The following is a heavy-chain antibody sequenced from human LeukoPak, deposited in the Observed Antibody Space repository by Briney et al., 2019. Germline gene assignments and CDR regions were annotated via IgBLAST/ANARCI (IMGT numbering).Heavy chain of an antibody. V-gene: IGHV1-69*13. CDR3: AAVVPAVMGYFDY. J-gene: IGHJ4*02. CDR1: GGTFSSYA. D-gene: IGHD2-2*01. Sequence: GASVKVSCKASGGTFSSYAISWVRQAPGQGLEWMGGITPIFGTANYAQKFQGRVTITADESTSTAYMELSSLRSEDTAVYYCAAVVPAVMGYFDYWGQGTLVTVSS. CDR2: ITPIFGTA.